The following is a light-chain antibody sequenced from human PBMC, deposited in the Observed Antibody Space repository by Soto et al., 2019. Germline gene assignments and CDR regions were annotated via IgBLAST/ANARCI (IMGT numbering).Light chain of an antibody. Sequence: EIVLTQSPGTLSLSPGERATLSCRASHSVSSRYLAWYQQKPGQAPRLLIYGASSRATGTPDRFSGSGAGTDFTLTISRLEPEDFAVYYCHQYGSSPPYTFGQGTKLEIK. CDR2: GAS. CDR1: HSVSSRY. V-gene: IGKV3-20*01. CDR3: HQYGSSPPYT. J-gene: IGKJ2*01.